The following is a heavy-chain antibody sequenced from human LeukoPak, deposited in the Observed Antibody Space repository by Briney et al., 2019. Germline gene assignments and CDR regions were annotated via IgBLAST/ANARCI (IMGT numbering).Heavy chain of an antibody. D-gene: IGHD2-15*01. Sequence: GRCLRLSCAASGFTFNSYAMESVSQAPGKGLEWISGIFGSGGSPHYAESVNGRFTISRDNSQEIVYLQLDSLRVEDTALYYCGKTTVGYSSCRYHGWPVDYWGQGALVTVAT. J-gene: IGHJ4*02. V-gene: IGHV3-23*01. CDR1: GFTFNSYA. CDR2: IFGSGGSP. CDR3: GKTTVGYSSCRYHGWPVDY.